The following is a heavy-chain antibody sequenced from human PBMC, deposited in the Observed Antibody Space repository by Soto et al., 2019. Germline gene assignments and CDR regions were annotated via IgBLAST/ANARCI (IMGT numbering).Heavy chain of an antibody. D-gene: IGHD1-26*01. Sequence: EVQLVESGGGLVQPGGSLRLSCAASGFTFSSYWMHWVRQAPGKGLVWVSRINSDGSSTSYADSVKDRFTISRDNAKNTLYLQMNSLRAEDTAVYYCARVEVGVDAFDIWGQGTMVTVSS. J-gene: IGHJ3*02. CDR2: INSDGSST. CDR3: ARVEVGVDAFDI. V-gene: IGHV3-74*01. CDR1: GFTFSSYW.